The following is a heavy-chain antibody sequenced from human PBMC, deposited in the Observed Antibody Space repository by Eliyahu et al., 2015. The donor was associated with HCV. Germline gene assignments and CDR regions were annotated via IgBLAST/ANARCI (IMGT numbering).Heavy chain of an antibody. D-gene: IGHD2-2*01. V-gene: IGHV3-7*01. CDR2: IKQDGSEK. CDR1: XSAXVHLG. CDR3: VSRFCSITRCYVSSWNTFDI. Sequence: EVQLVESGGGLVQPGGVXEXLLCSLWXSAXVHLGSWVRQXPGKGLEWVANIKQDGSEKYYVDSVKGRFTVSRDNAQNSLYLQMNSLRADDTAIYYCVSRFCSITRCYVSSWNTFDIWGQGTMVTVAS. J-gene: IGHJ3*02.